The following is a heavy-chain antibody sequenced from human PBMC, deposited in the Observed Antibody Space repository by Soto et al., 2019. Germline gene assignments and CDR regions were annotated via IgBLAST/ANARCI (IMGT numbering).Heavy chain of an antibody. CDR2: ISWDGGST. V-gene: IGHV3-43*01. D-gene: IGHD3-3*01. J-gene: IGHJ6*02. Sequence: GGSLRLSCAASGFTFDDYTMHWVRQAPGKGLEWVSLISWDGGSTYYADSVKGRFTISRDNSKNSLYLQMNSLRTEDTALYYCAKDYDFWSGYPYDYGMDVWGQGTTVTVSS. CDR1: GFTFDDYT. CDR3: AKDYDFWSGYPYDYGMDV.